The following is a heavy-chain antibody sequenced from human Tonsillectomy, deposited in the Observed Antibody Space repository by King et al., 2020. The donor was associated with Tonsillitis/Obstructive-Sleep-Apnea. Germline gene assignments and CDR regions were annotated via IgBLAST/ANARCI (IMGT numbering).Heavy chain of an antibody. Sequence: VQLVESGAEVRKPGASVKVSCKASGDTLTSFDITWVRQANGQGLEWMGWMNPYSGSTGYAQKFQGRITLSMNTSINTVYMELSSLRSEDTAVYYCARGRDCYNAVCHLNHYFMDVWAKGTTVTVSS. CDR3: ARGRDCYNAVCHLNHYFMDV. CDR2: MNPYSGST. V-gene: IGHV1-8*02. CDR1: GDTLTSFD. D-gene: IGHD2-8*01. J-gene: IGHJ6*03.